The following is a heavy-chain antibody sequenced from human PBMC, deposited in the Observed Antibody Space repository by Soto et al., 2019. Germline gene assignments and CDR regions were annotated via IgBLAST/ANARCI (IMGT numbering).Heavy chain of an antibody. CDR3: ASSPTYYDFWSGPGFDP. J-gene: IGHJ5*02. V-gene: IGHV4-59*01. CDR1: GGSISNYY. D-gene: IGHD3-3*01. CDR2: MYYSGST. Sequence: SETLSLTCTVSGGSISNYYWSWIRQPPGKGLEWIGYMYYSGSTNYNPSLKSRVTISVDTSKNQSSLKLSSVTAADTAVYYCASSPTYYDFWSGPGFDPWGQGTLVTVSS.